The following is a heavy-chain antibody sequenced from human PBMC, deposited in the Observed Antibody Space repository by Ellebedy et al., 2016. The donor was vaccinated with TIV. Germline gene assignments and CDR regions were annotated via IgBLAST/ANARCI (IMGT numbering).Heavy chain of an antibody. CDR2: IGTAGDT. Sequence: GGSLRLSCAASGFTFRSYDMHWVRQATGKGLEWVSAIGTAGDTYYPGSVKGRFTISRENAKNSSYLQMNSLRAEDTAVYYCARVRFGDTAVDYWGQGTLVTVSS. CDR3: ARVRFGDTAVDY. CDR1: GFTFRSYD. V-gene: IGHV3-13*01. D-gene: IGHD5-18*01. J-gene: IGHJ4*02.